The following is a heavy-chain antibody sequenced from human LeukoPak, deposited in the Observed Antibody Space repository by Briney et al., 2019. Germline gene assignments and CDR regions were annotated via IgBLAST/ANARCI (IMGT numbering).Heavy chain of an antibody. J-gene: IGHJ2*01. CDR1: GGSISSGGYY. CDR2: IYYSGST. D-gene: IGHD5-18*01. Sequence: SQTLSLTCTVSGGSISSGGYYWSWFRQHPGKGLEWIGYIYYSGSTYYNPSLKSRVTISVDTSKNQFSLKLSSVTAADTAVYYCARTHPPRFEDTAMERRYFDLWGRGTLVTVSS. V-gene: IGHV4-31*03. CDR3: ARTHPPRFEDTAMERRYFDL.